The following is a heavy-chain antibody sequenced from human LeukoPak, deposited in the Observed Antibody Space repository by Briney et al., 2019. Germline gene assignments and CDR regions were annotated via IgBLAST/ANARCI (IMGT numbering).Heavy chain of an antibody. CDR3: ARFDSSGYYYYYYGMDV. D-gene: IGHD3-22*01. CDR2: INSDGSST. J-gene: IGHJ6*02. Sequence: GGSLRLSCAASGFTFSSYWMHWVRQAPGKGLVWVSRINSDGSSTSYADSVKGRFTISRDNAKNTLYLQMNSLRAEDMAVYYCARFDSSGYYYYYYGMDVWGQGTTVTVSS. V-gene: IGHV3-74*01. CDR1: GFTFSSYW.